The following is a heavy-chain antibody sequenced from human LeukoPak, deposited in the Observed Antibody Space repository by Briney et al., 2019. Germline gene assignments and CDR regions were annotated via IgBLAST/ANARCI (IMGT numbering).Heavy chain of an antibody. J-gene: IGHJ4*02. CDR3: ARVPYDSSGYFFDY. V-gene: IGHV4-59*01. D-gene: IGHD3-22*01. CDR2: IYYSGST. CDR1: GGSISSYY. Sequence: PSETLSLTCTVSGGSISSYYWSWIRQPPGKGLEWIGYIYYSGSTNYNPSLKSRVTISVDTSKNQFSLKLSSVTAADTAVYYCARVPYDSSGYFFDYWGQGTLVTVSS.